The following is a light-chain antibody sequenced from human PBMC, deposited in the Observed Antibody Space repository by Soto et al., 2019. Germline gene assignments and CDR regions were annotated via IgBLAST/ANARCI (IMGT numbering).Light chain of an antibody. CDR2: DAS. Sequence: EIVLTQSPATLSLYTGEVATRSCRASQSVKTFLVWYQQRPGQPPRLLIHDASHRAAGIPARFSGSGFGTDFTLTISSLEPEDAAVYYCQQRSNWPPITFCQVTRLEIK. CDR3: QQRSNWPPIT. CDR1: QSVKTF. V-gene: IGKV3-11*01. J-gene: IGKJ5*01.